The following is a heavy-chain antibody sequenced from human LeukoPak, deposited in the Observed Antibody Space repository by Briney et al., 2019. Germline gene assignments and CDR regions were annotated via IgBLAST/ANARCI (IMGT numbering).Heavy chain of an antibody. D-gene: IGHD4-17*01. V-gene: IGHV4-39*07. CDR2: INHSGST. CDR1: GGSISSSSYY. CDR3: ARGKTTVTTIPDYYYGMDV. J-gene: IGHJ6*02. Sequence: SETLSLTCTVSGGSISSSSYYWSWIRQPPGKGLEWIGEINHSGSTNYNPSLKSRVTISVDTSKNQFSLKLSSVTAADTAVYYCARGKTTVTTIPDYYYGMDVWGQGTTVTVSS.